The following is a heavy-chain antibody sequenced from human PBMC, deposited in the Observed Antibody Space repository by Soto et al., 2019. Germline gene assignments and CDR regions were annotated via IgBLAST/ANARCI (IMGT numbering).Heavy chain of an antibody. CDR1: GGTFSSYA. V-gene: IGHV1-69*13. CDR3: ARDYSGSYKPLDY. Sequence: SVKVSCKASGGTFSSYAISWVRQAPGQGLEWMGGIIPIFGTANYAQKFQGRVTITADESTSTAYMELSSLRSEDTAVYYCARDYSGSYKPLDYWGQGTLVTVSS. J-gene: IGHJ4*02. CDR2: IIPIFGTA. D-gene: IGHD1-26*01.